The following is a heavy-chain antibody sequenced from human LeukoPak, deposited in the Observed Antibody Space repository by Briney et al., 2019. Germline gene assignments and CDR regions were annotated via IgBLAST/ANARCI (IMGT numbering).Heavy chain of an antibody. Sequence: PSETLSLTCTVSGGSISSSSYYWGWIRQPPGKGLEWIGSIYYSGSTYYNPSLKSRVTISADTSKNQFSLKLSSVTAADTAVYYCATGADRRDGYNYHYWGQGTLVTVSS. D-gene: IGHD5-24*01. J-gene: IGHJ4*02. CDR3: ATGADRRDGYNYHY. CDR2: IYYSGST. V-gene: IGHV4-39*01. CDR1: GGSISSSSYY.